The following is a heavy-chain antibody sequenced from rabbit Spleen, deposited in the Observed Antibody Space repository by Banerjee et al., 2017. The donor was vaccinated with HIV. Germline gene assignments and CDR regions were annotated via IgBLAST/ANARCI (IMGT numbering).Heavy chain of an antibody. CDR3: VRDRANIGGDYGPYYFDL. CDR2: IDPLFGSK. CDR1: GIDFSNYFY. V-gene: IGHV1S43*01. J-gene: IGHJ4*01. Sequence: QQQLEESGGGLVKPGGTLTLTCKASGIDFSNYFYMCWVRQAPGKGLEWIGYIDPLFGSKYYASWVNGRFTISSHNAQNTLYLELNSLTAADTATYFCVRDRANIGGDYGPYYFDLWGPGTLVTVS. D-gene: IGHD2-1*01.